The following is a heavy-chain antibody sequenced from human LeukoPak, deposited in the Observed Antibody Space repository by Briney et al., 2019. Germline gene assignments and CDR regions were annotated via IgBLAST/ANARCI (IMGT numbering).Heavy chain of an antibody. V-gene: IGHV1-46*01. J-gene: IGHJ3*02. Sequence: ASVKVSCKASGYTFTSYYMHWVRQAPGQGLEWMGIINPSGGSTSYAQKFQGRVTMTRDMSTSTVYMELSSLRSEDTAVYYCASGAPWLSSSAWAFDIWGQGTMVTVSS. CDR1: GYTFTSYY. CDR3: ASGAPWLSSSAWAFDI. D-gene: IGHD3-9*01. CDR2: INPSGGST.